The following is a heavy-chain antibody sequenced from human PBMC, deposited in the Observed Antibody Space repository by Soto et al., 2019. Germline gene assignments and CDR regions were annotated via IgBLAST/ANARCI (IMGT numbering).Heavy chain of an antibody. CDR3: ARVRGDRRAYFDY. Sequence: QVQLQESGPGLVKPSETLSLTCTVSGGSISSYYWSWIRQPPGKGLEWIGYIYYSGSTNYNPSLKSRVTISVDTSKNQFSLKLSSVTAADTAVYYCARVRGDRRAYFDYWGQGTLVTVSS. J-gene: IGHJ4*02. CDR2: IYYSGST. D-gene: IGHD3-10*01. V-gene: IGHV4-59*01. CDR1: GGSISSYY.